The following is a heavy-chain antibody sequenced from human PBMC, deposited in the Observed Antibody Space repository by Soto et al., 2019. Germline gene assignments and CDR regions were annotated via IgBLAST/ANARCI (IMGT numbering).Heavy chain of an antibody. CDR3: ARTHYYYDSSGYYSKHLNWFDP. D-gene: IGHD3-22*01. CDR2: INHSGST. Sequence: SETLSLTCAVYGGSFSCYYWIWIRQPPGKGLEWIGEINHSGSTNYNPSLKSRVTISVDTSKNQFSLKLSSVTAADTAVYYCARTHYYYDSSGYYSKHLNWFDPWGQGTLVTVSS. J-gene: IGHJ5*02. CDR1: GGSFSCYY. V-gene: IGHV4-34*01.